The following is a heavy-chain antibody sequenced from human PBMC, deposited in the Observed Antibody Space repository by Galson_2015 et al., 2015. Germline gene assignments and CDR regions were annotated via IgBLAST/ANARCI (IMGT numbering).Heavy chain of an antibody. V-gene: IGHV4-39*01. J-gene: IGHJ4*02. D-gene: IGHD3-10*01. CDR2: IYYSGST. CDR1: GGSISSSSYY. Sequence: SETLSLTCPVSGGSISSSSYYWGWIRQPPGKGLEWIGSIYYSGSTYYNPSLKSRVTISVDTSKNQFSLKLSSVTAADTAVYYCARYGVPLKAEGSDYWGQGTLVTVSS. CDR3: ARYGVPLKAEGSDY.